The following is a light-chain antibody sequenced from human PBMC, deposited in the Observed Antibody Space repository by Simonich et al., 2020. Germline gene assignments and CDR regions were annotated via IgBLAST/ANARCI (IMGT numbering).Light chain of an antibody. CDR3: QQSYSTPRT. Sequence: DIQMTQSPSSLSAFVGDRVTITCRASQSIISYLNWYQQKPGKAPKLLIYAASSLQSGVPSRFSGSGSGTDVTLTISSLQPEDFATYYCQQSYSTPRTFGQGTKVEIK. J-gene: IGKJ1*01. V-gene: IGKV1-39*01. CDR2: AAS. CDR1: QSIISY.